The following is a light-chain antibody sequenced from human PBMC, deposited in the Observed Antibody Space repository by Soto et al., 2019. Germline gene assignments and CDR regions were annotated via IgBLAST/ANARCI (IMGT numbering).Light chain of an antibody. Sequence: DIQMTQSPSTLSASIGDRVTITCRASQTINRWLAWYQQKPGKAPRLLIHHASNLESGVPSRISGSGSGTEFSLIISNLQPEDVAFYYCQQYDSYSPTFGQGTKVDIK. CDR2: HAS. CDR3: QQYDSYSPT. J-gene: IGKJ1*01. V-gene: IGKV1-5*01. CDR1: QTINRW.